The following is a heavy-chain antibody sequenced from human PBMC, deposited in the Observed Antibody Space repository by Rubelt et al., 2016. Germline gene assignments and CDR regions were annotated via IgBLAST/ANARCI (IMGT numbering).Heavy chain of an antibody. J-gene: IGHJ4*02. Sequence: QVQLVQSGAEVKKPGASVKVSCKASGYSFTGYYIHWVRQAPGQRLEWVGRINPDSGGTNYAQTFQGRVTMTRDRSSSTAYMGLNRLTSDDTAVYYGARALGEVTPGYWGQGTLVTVSS. CDR1: GYSFTGYY. V-gene: IGHV1-2*06. CDR3: ARALGEVTPGY. D-gene: IGHD3-16*01. CDR2: INPDSGGT.